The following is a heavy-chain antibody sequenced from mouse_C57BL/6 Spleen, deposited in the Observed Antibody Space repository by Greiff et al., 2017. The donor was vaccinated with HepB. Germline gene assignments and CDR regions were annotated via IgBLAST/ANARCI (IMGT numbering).Heavy chain of an antibody. D-gene: IGHD1-1*01. Sequence: EVQRVESEGGLVQPGSSMKLSCTASGFTFSDYYMAWVRQVPEKGLEWVANINYDGSSTYYLDSLKSRFIISRDNAKNILYLQMSSLKSEDTATYYCARDSSRNWYFDVWGTGTTVTVSS. CDR1: GFTFSDYY. CDR3: ARDSSRNWYFDV. J-gene: IGHJ1*03. CDR2: INYDGSST. V-gene: IGHV5-16*01.